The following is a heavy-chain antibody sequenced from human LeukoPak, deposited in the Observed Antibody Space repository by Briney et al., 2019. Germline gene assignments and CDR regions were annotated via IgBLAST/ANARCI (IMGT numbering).Heavy chain of an antibody. CDR2: IYHSGST. CDR1: GYSISSGYY. V-gene: IGHV4-38-2*02. CDR3: ARGGNWNYVSGWFDL. J-gene: IGHJ5*02. D-gene: IGHD1-7*01. Sequence: SETLSLTCTVSGYSISSGYYWGWIRQPPGKGLEWIGSIYHSGSTYYNPSLKSRVTISVDTSKNQFSLKLSFVTAADTAVYYCARGGNWNYVSGWFDLWGQGTLVTVSS.